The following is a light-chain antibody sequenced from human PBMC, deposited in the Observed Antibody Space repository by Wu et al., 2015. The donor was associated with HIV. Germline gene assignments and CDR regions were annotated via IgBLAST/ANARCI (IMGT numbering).Light chain of an antibody. V-gene: IGKV3-20*01. Sequence: EIVLTQSPGTLSLSPGERATLSCGASQSVSSSYLAWYQQKPGQAPRLLIYGASSRATGIPDRFSGSGSGTDFTLTISRLEPEDFAVYFCQQYVASGYSFGQGTKVGDQT. CDR2: GAS. CDR3: QQYVASGYS. CDR1: QSVSSSY. J-gene: IGKJ2*03.